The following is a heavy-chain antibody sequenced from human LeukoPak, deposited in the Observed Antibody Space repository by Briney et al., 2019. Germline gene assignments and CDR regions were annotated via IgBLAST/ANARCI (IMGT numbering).Heavy chain of an antibody. Sequence: SETLSLTCAVYGGSFSGYYWSWIRQPPGKGLEWIGEINHSGSTNYNPSLKSRVTISVDTSKNQFSLKLSSVTAADTAVYYCARGGPPMVRDYYYGMDVWGQGTTVTVSS. CDR3: ARGGPPMVRDYYYGMDV. J-gene: IGHJ6*02. D-gene: IGHD3-10*01. CDR2: INHSGST. V-gene: IGHV4-34*01. CDR1: GGSFSGYY.